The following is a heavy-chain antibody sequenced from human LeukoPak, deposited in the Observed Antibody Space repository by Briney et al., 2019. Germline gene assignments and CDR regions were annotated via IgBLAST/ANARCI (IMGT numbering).Heavy chain of an antibody. D-gene: IGHD6-13*01. J-gene: IGHJ6*03. CDR2: INHSGST. Sequence: PSETLSLTCAVYGGSFSGYYWSWIRQPPGKGLEWIGEINHSGSTNYNPSLKSRVTISVDTSKNQFSLKLSSVTAADTAVYYCATIAAAGNYYYYYMDVWGKGTTVTISS. V-gene: IGHV4-34*01. CDR1: GGSFSGYY. CDR3: ATIAAAGNYYYYYMDV.